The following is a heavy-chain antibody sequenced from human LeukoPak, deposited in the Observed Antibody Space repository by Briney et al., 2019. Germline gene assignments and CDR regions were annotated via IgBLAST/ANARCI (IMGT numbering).Heavy chain of an antibody. Sequence: PGGSLRLSCAASGFTFRNSAMNWVRQAPGKGLQWISYISSSGSIIYYAGSVKGRFTTSRDNAKNSLYLQMNNLRAEDTAVYYCARVGSSHCSSTSCRTFDYWGQGTLVTVSS. CDR3: ARVGSSHCSSTSCRTFDY. D-gene: IGHD2-2*01. CDR1: GFTFRNSA. V-gene: IGHV3-48*01. J-gene: IGHJ4*02. CDR2: ISSSGSII.